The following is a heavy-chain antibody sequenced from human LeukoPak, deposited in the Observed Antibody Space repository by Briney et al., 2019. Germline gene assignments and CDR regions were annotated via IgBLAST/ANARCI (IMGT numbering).Heavy chain of an antibody. CDR2: IGTAGDT. J-gene: IGHJ6*02. CDR3: ARMTYYYGSGSYYIAPAPGGMDV. Sequence: GGSLRLSCAASGFTFSSYDMHWVRHATGKGLEWVSAIGTAGDTYYPGSVKGRFTISRENAKNSLYLQMNSLRAGDTAVYYCARMTYYYGSGSYYIAPAPGGMDVWGQGTTVTVSS. CDR1: GFTFSSYD. D-gene: IGHD3-10*01. V-gene: IGHV3-13*01.